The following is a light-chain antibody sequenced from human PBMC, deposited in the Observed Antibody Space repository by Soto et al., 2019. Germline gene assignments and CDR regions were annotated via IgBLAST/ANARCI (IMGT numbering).Light chain of an antibody. CDR2: EVS. CDR1: SSDIGAYNY. V-gene: IGLV2-14*01. J-gene: IGLJ1*01. CDR3: FSFTADWTHV. Sequence: QSVLTQPASVSGSPGQSITISCTRSSSDIGAYNYVSWFQQYPGKAPKLIISEVSNRPSGVSNRFSGSKSGTAASLTISGLQAEDEADYFCFSFTADWTHVFGTGTKAT.